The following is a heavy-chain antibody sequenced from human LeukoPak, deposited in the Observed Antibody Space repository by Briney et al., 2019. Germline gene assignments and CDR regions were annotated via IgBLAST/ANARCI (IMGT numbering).Heavy chain of an antibody. CDR2: ISAYNGNT. J-gene: IGHJ4*02. Sequence: GASVKVSCKASGYTFTSYGISWVRQAPGQGLEWMGWISAYNGNTNYAQKLQGRVTMTTDTSTSTAYMELRSLRSDDTAVYYCASSVFGELSTPYYFDYWGRGTLVTVSS. D-gene: IGHD3-10*01. V-gene: IGHV1-18*01. CDR3: ASSVFGELSTPYYFDY. CDR1: GYTFTSYG.